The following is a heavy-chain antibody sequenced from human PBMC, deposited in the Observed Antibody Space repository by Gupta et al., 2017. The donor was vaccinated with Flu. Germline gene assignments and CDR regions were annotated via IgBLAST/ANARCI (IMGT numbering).Heavy chain of an antibody. J-gene: IGHJ5*02. CDR3: ARAGIVGATRVVWFDP. V-gene: IGHV4-61*02. Sequence: QVQLQESGPGLVKPSQTLSLTCTVSGGSISSGSYYWSWIRQPAGKGLEWIGRIYTSGSTNYNPSLKSRVTISVDTSKNQFSLKLSSVTAADTAVYYCARAGIVGATRVVWFDPWGQGTLVTVSS. CDR1: GGSISSGSYY. CDR2: IYTSGST. D-gene: IGHD1-26*01.